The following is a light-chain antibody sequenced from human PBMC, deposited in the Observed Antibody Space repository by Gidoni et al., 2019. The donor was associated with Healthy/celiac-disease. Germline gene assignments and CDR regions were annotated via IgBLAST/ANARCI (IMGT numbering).Light chain of an antibody. CDR1: QSISSY. CDR3: QQSYSTSST. Sequence: DIQMTQSPSSLSASVGDRVTITCRASQSISSYLNWYQQKPGKAPKLLIYAASSLQSGVPSRFSGSGSGTDFTLTISSLPPEDFATYYCQQSYSTSSTFXPXTKVDIK. V-gene: IGKV1-39*01. CDR2: AAS. J-gene: IGKJ3*01.